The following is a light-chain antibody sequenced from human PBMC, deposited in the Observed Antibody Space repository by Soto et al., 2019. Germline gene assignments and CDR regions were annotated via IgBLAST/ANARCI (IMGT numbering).Light chain of an antibody. Sequence: QSVLTQPPSASVSPGQSVAMSCTGTSSDVGGCNYVSWYQQHPGKAPKLMIYEVNKRPSGVPDRFSGSKSGNTASLTVSGLQAEDEADYYCSSYAGSSNVFGTGTKVTVL. V-gene: IGLV2-8*01. CDR3: SSYAGSSNV. J-gene: IGLJ1*01. CDR1: SSDVGGCNY. CDR2: EVN.